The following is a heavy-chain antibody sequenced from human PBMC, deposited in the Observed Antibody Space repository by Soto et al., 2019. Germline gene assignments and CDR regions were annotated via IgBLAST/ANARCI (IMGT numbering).Heavy chain of an antibody. CDR2: IKQDVSER. V-gene: IGHV3-7*01. Sequence: GGSLRLSCAASGVTISDSWMDWVRQAPAKGPEWVANIKQDVSERNYVNSLKGRCTISRDNAKNSLYLQMNSLRAEDTAVYYCARLGWHGWGQGTRVTVSS. CDR3: ARLGWHG. CDR1: GVTISDSW. J-gene: IGHJ6*02. D-gene: IGHD2-15*01.